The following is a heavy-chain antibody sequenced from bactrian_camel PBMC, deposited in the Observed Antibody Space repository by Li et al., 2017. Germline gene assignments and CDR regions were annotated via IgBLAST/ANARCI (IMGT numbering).Heavy chain of an antibody. CDR3: AAEYGLGSFGC. CDR1: GYGFSRKC. V-gene: IGHV3S53*01. CDR2: IDSDGTT. Sequence: HVQLVESGGGSVQAGGSLRLSCVLNGYGFSRKCMGWFRQAPGKEREGVATIDSDGTTNYADSVKGRFTISKDSAGNTLYLQMNSLKPEETAVYYCAAEYGLGSFGCWGQGTQVTVS. D-gene: IGHD5*01. J-gene: IGHJ6*01.